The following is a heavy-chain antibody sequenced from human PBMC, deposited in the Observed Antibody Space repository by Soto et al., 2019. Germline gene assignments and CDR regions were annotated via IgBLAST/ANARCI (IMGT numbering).Heavy chain of an antibody. CDR1: GFTFSDYW. J-gene: IGHJ4*02. D-gene: IGHD4-17*01. CDR3: ARDPTTGLDS. V-gene: IGHV3-74*01. Sequence: EVQLVESGGDLVQPGGSLRLSCAASGFTFSDYWMHWVRQAPGKGLVWVSLINDDGSDTTYADPVKGRFTISRDNAKNTVYLQMNTLRVADTAVYYCARDPTTGLDSWGQGTLVTVSS. CDR2: INDDGSDT.